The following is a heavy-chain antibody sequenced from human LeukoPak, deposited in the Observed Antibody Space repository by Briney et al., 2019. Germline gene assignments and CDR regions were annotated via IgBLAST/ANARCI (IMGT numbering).Heavy chain of an antibody. CDR3: ARGSRTVPFDY. J-gene: IGHJ4*02. Sequence: PSETLSLTCTVSGSSISSYYWSWIRQPPGKGLEWIGYIYYSGSTNYNPSLKSRVTISVDTSKNQFSLKLSSVTAADTAVYYCARGSRTVPFDYWGQGTLVTVSS. V-gene: IGHV4-59*01. CDR2: IYYSGST. CDR1: GSSISSYY. D-gene: IGHD4-17*01.